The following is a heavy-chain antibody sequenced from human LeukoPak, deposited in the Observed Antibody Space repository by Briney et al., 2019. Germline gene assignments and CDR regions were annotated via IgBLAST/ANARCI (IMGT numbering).Heavy chain of an antibody. CDR3: ASRMEVRGVLFDY. D-gene: IGHD3-10*01. CDR2: IIPIFGTA. CDR1: GGTFSSYA. V-gene: IGHV1-69*13. J-gene: IGHJ4*02. Sequence: SVKVSCTASGGTFSSYAISWVRQAPGQGLEWMGGIIPIFGTANYAQKFQGRVTITADESTSTAYMELSSLRSEDTAVYYCASRMEVRGVLFDYWGQGTLVTVSS.